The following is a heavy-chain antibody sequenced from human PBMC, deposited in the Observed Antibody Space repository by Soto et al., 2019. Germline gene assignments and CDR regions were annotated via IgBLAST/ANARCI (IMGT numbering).Heavy chain of an antibody. J-gene: IGHJ6*02. CDR2: IWYDGSNK. CDR3: ARDDSSSWYLYYYGMDV. Sequence: ESGGGVVQPGRSLRLSCAASGFTFSSYGMHWVRQAPGKGLEWVAVIWYDGSNKYYADSVKGRFTISRDNSKNTLYLQMNSLRAEDTAVYYCARDDSSSWYLYYYGMDVWGQGTTVTVSS. CDR1: GFTFSSYG. D-gene: IGHD6-13*01. V-gene: IGHV3-33*01.